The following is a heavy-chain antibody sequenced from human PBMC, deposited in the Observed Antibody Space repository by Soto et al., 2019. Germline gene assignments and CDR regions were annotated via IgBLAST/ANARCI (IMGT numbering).Heavy chain of an antibody. Sequence: EVQLLESGGGLVQPGGSLRLSCTASGCTFSSHAMTWVRQAPGKGLEWVSGLSDSGGSTYYADSVKGRFTISRDNSMNTLYLQMNTLRAEDTAVYYSAKVPSSWYAGFFDLWGQGTLVTVSS. D-gene: IGHD6-13*01. CDR3: AKVPSSWYAGFFDL. V-gene: IGHV3-23*01. CDR1: GCTFSSHA. J-gene: IGHJ4*02. CDR2: LSDSGGST.